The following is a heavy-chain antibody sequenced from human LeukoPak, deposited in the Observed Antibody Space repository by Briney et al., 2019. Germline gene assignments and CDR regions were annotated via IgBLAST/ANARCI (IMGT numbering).Heavy chain of an antibody. CDR1: GFTFSDYY. J-gene: IGHJ5*02. CDR2: ISGSGGST. D-gene: IGHD2-21*02. Sequence: GGSLRLSCAASGFTFSDYYMSWVRQAPPKGLEWVSAISGSGGSTYYADSVKGRFTISRDNSKNTLYLQMNSLRAQDTAVYYCAKPRKLNCGGDCPWFDPWGQGTLVTVSS. CDR3: AKPRKLNCGGDCPWFDP. V-gene: IGHV3-23*01.